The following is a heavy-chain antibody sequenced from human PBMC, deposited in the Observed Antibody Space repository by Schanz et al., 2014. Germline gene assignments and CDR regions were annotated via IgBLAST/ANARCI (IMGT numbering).Heavy chain of an antibody. V-gene: IGHV1-69*04. CDR2: IIPILDIT. Sequence: QVQLVQSGAEVKKPGSSVKVSCKASGGTFSSFAIFWVRQAPGQGLEWMGTIIPILDITNYAQKFQGRVTITADKSTTTAYMDLSNPRYEDTAVYYCARAAQDYSDSSGYATYYFGNWGQGTLVTVSS. J-gene: IGHJ4*02. CDR1: GGTFSSFA. D-gene: IGHD3-22*01. CDR3: ARAAQDYSDSSGYATYYFGN.